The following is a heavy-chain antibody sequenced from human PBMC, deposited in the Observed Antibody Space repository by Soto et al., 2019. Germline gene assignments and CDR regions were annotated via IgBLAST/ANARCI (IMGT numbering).Heavy chain of an antibody. Sequence: SETLSPTCTVSGDSISSSDHYWGWIRQPPGKGLEWIGSIYYSVTTYYNPSLMSRVTISEDTSKNQFSLKVGSATAADTAVYYCARHWLLPVAGYYFDYWSQGTLVTVSS. J-gene: IGHJ4*02. CDR2: IYYSVTT. CDR3: ARHWLLPVAGYYFDY. CDR1: GDSISSSDHY. V-gene: IGHV4-39*01. D-gene: IGHD6-19*01.